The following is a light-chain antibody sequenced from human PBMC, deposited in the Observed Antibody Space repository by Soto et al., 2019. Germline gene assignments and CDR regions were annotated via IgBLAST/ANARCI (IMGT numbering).Light chain of an antibody. J-gene: IGLJ3*02. CDR3: ETWDSNTRV. CDR1: SGHSSYI. Sequence: QSVLTQSSSASASLGXSXKLTCTLSSGHSSYIIAWHQQQPGKAPRYLMKLEGSGSYNKGSGVPDRFSGSSSGADRYLTISTLQFEDEADYYCETWDSNTRVFGGGTKLTVL. CDR2: LEGSGSY. V-gene: IGLV4-60*02.